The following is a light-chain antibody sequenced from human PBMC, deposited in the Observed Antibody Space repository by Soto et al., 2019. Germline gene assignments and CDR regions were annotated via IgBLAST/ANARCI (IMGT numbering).Light chain of an antibody. J-gene: IGLJ1*01. V-gene: IGLV2-14*01. CDR3: TSYTSSSTSYV. CDR2: DVS. Sequence: QSALTQPASVSRSPGHSITISCAGTSSDVGGYTYVSWYQQHPGKAPKLMIYDVSNRPSGVSNRFSGSKSGNTASLTISGLQAEDEADYYCTSYTSSSTSYVFGGGTKVTVL. CDR1: SSDVGGYTY.